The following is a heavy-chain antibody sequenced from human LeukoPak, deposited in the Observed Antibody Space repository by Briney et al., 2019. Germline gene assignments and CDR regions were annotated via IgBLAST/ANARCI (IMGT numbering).Heavy chain of an antibody. D-gene: IGHD3-10*02. Sequence: GGSPRLSCAASGFTFSSYAMSWVRQAPGKGQEWVSAINGSGDSTYYADSVKGRFTISRDNYKNMLYLQMNSVRAEDTAVYYCAKGLGSGSFLFDYWGQGTLVTVSS. CDR2: INGSGDST. J-gene: IGHJ4*02. CDR3: AKGLGSGSFLFDY. CDR1: GFTFSSYA. V-gene: IGHV3-23*01.